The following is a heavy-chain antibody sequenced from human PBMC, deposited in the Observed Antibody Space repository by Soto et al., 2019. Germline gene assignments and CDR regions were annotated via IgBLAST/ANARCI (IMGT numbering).Heavy chain of an antibody. Sequence: SGPLCVRGPVAGGTIMSYYWGWIRQPPGKGLEWIGYIYYSGSTNYNPSLKSRVTISVDTSKNQFSLKLSSVTAADTAVYYCARANIVATKGFDYWGQGTLVPVSS. D-gene: IGHD5-12*01. J-gene: IGHJ4*02. V-gene: IGHV4-59*01. CDR3: ARANIVATKGFDY. CDR2: IYYSGST. CDR1: GGTIMSYY.